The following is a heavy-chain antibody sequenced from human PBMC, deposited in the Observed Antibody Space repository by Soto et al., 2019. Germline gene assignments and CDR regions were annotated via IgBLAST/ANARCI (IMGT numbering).Heavy chain of an antibody. CDR3: ARDGEYYDILTGYPHMGLDAFDI. CDR1: GFTFSSHS. V-gene: IGHV3-21*01. D-gene: IGHD3-9*01. CDR2: ISSSSSYT. Sequence: GGSLRLSCAASGFTFSSHSMNWVRQAPGKGLEWVSSISSSSSYTYYADSVKGRFTISRDNAKNSLYLQMNSLRDEDTAVYYCARDGEYYDILTGYPHMGLDAFDIWGQGTMVTVSS. J-gene: IGHJ3*02.